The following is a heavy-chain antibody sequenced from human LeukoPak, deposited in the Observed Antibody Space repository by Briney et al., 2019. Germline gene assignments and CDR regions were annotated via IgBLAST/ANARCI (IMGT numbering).Heavy chain of an antibody. J-gene: IGHJ4*02. D-gene: IGHD3-3*01. CDR1: GGSFSGYY. CDR2: INHSGST. CDR3: ARGDFEVVIDY. V-gene: IGHV4-34*01. Sequence: PSETLSLTCAVYGGSFSGYYWTWIRQPPGKGLEWIGEINHSGSTNYNPPLKSRVSISGDTSKNQFSLKLSSVTAADTAVYYCARGDFEVVIDYWGQGTLVTVSS.